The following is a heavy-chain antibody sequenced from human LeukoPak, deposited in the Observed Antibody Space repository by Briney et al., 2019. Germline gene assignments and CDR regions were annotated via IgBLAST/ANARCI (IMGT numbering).Heavy chain of an antibody. V-gene: IGHV4-4*07. CDR3: ARDQGRGYSHGFYFDY. CDR1: GGSISTYY. Sequence: SETLSLTCTVSGGSISTYYWSWIRQPAGKGLEWIGRIYSSGSTNNNPSLKSRVTMSVDTSKNQFSLKLSSVTAADTAVYYCARDQGRGYSHGFYFDYWGQGTLVTVSS. D-gene: IGHD5-18*01. J-gene: IGHJ4*02. CDR2: IYSSGST.